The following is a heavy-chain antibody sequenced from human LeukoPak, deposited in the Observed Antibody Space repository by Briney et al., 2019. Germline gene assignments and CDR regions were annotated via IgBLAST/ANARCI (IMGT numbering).Heavy chain of an antibody. CDR1: GFTFDDHG. V-gene: IGHV3-23*01. D-gene: IGHD1-7*01. CDR2: ISGSGGST. J-gene: IGHJ6*03. Sequence: PGGSLRLSCAASGFTFDDHGMSWVRQAPGQGLEWGSAISGSGGSTYYADSVKGRFTISRDNSKNTLYLQMNSLRAEDTAVYYCAKDQPGTTGYYYMDVWGKGTTVTVSS. CDR3: AKDQPGTTGYYYMDV.